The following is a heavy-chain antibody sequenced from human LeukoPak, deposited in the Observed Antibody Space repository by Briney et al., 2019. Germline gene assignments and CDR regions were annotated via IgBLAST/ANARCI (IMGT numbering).Heavy chain of an antibody. V-gene: IGHV4-39*07. Sequence: SETLSLTCSVSGGYIITSDHYWGWIRQPPGKGLEWIGSIYYTGSTSTNPFFKSRVTLSVDTSKNQFSLNLTSATAADTAVYYCARERYYYGGKTWFDPWGQGTLVTVSS. D-gene: IGHD4-23*01. CDR1: GGYIITSDHY. CDR2: IYYTGST. CDR3: ARERYYYGGKTWFDP. J-gene: IGHJ5*02.